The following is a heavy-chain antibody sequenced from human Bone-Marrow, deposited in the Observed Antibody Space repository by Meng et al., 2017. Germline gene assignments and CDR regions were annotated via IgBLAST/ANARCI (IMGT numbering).Heavy chain of an antibody. CDR3: AKDLRLYYYDSSGYYRRGEYYFDY. CDR2: ISGSGGST. D-gene: IGHD3-22*01. J-gene: IGHJ4*02. CDR1: GFTFSSYA. Sequence: GESLKISCAASGFTFSSYAMSWVRQAPGKGLEWVSAISGSGGSTYYADSVKGRFTISRDNSKNTLYLQMNSLRAEDTAVYYCAKDLRLYYYDSSGYYRRGEYYFDYWGQGTLVTVSS. V-gene: IGHV3-23*01.